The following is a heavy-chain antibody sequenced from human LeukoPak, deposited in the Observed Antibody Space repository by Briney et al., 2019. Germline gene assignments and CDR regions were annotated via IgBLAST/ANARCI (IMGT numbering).Heavy chain of an antibody. CDR3: ARGHCFGGDCYFDY. Sequence: SETLSLTCTVSGGSITSSNYYWGWIRQPPGKGLEWIGSFYYGRNTFYNPSLKSRVTISVDTSKNQFSLKLSSVTAADTAVHYCARGHCFGGDCYFDYWGPGTLVTVSS. J-gene: IGHJ4*02. CDR1: GGSITSSNYY. D-gene: IGHD2-21*02. V-gene: IGHV4-39*01. CDR2: FYYGRNT.